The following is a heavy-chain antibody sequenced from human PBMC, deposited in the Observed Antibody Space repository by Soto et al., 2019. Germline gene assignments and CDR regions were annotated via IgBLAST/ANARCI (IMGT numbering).Heavy chain of an antibody. CDR3: ARGVYSDGPTYDYVNWPPLL. Sequence: QVQLVQSGAEVKRPGSSGKVSCKASGGKFSTFAINWVRQAPGHGLEWMGGIIPLFGEANYARKFQGRVTLTADESTTTAFMELSRLRADDTAVYYYARGVYSDGPTYDYVNWPPLLWGQGT. CDR1: GGKFSTFA. V-gene: IGHV1-69*01. CDR2: IIPLFGEA. J-gene: IGHJ4*02. D-gene: IGHD3-10*02.